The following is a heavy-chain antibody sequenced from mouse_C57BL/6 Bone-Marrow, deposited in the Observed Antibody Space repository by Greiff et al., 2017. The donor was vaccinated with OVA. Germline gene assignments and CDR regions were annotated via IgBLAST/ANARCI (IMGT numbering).Heavy chain of an antibody. CDR2: IHPNSGST. CDR3: ARYYYYGSSFNYFDY. D-gene: IGHD1-1*01. J-gene: IGHJ2*01. Sequence: QVQLQQPGAELVKPGASVKLSCKASGYTFTSYWMHWVKQRPGQGLEWIGMIHPNSGSTNYNEKFKSKATLTVDKSSSTAYMQLSSLTSEDSAVYYCARYYYYGSSFNYFDYWGQGTTLTVSS. CDR1: GYTFTSYW. V-gene: IGHV1-64*01.